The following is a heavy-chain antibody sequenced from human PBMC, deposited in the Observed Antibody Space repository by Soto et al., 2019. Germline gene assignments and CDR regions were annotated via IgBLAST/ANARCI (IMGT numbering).Heavy chain of an antibody. D-gene: IGHD4-17*01. V-gene: IGHV1-69*02. CDR1: GGTFSSYT. J-gene: IGHJ4*02. CDR3: ARGEDDYGDNLVDY. CDR2: IIPILGIA. Sequence: QVQLVQSGAEVKKSGSSVKVSCKASGGTFSSYTISWVRQAPGQGLEWRGRIIPILGIANYAQKFQGRVTITADKSTSTAYMELSSLRSEDTAVYYCARGEDDYGDNLVDYWGQGTLVTVSS.